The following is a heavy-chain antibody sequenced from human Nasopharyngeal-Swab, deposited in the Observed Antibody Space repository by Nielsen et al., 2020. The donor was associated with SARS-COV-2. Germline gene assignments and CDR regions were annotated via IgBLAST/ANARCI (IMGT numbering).Heavy chain of an antibody. J-gene: IGHJ4*02. CDR2: INTYNGDT. V-gene: IGHV1-18*01. D-gene: IGHD2-8*01. CDR1: GYIFTSYG. Sequence: SVKVSCKTSGYIFTSYGINWVRQAPGQGLEWMGWINTYNGDTNYAEKLQGRVTMTTDTSTSTAYMELRSLRSDDTAIYYCARDYVTLVYSTPTPDSWGQGTLATVSS. CDR3: ARDYVTLVYSTPTPDS.